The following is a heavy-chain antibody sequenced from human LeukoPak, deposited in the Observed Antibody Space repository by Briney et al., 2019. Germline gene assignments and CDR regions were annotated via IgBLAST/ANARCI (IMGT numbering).Heavy chain of an antibody. CDR1: GFTFSDAW. J-gene: IGHJ4*02. CDR2: IKNGGTT. CDR3: TTVSHFYL. D-gene: IGHD2/OR15-2a*01. V-gene: IGHV3-15*01. Sequence: GGSLRLSCAASGFTFSDAWLSWVRQAPGKGLEWIGCIKNGGTTDYAAPVKGRFTISRDDSKATLYLQMNSLKTEDTAIYYCTTVSHFYLGGQGTLVTVSS.